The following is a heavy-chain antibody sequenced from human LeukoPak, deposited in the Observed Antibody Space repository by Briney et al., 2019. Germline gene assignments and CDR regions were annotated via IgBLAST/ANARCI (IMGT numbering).Heavy chain of an antibody. D-gene: IGHD6-13*01. Sequence: GGSLRLSCAASGFTFSSYWMHWVRQAPGKGPVWVSRIYPNGNITSYAGSVKGRFTISRDNAKNTLYLQMNSLRAEDTAVYYCARHSQLDHWGQGTLVTVSS. J-gene: IGHJ4*02. CDR3: ARHSQLDH. CDR2: IYPNGNIT. CDR1: GFTFSSYW. V-gene: IGHV3-74*01.